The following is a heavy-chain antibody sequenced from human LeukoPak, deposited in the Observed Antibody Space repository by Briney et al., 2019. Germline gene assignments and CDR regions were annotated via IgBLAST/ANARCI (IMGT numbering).Heavy chain of an antibody. V-gene: IGHV3-23*01. CDR2: IRRSGDNT. D-gene: IGHD3-16*02. CDR3: ARDPEPTFGGVIDG. Sequence: GGSLRLSCAASGFTFSSYDMTWVRQAPGRGLEWVSSIRRSGDNTYYGDSVKGRFTISRDNAKNSLYLQMNSLRAEDTALYYCARDPEPTFGGVIDGWGQGTLVTVSS. CDR1: GFTFSSYD. J-gene: IGHJ4*02.